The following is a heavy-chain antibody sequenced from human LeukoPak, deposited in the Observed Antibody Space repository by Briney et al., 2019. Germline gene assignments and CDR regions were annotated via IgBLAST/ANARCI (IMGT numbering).Heavy chain of an antibody. J-gene: IGHJ4*02. D-gene: IGHD2-15*01. CDR2: ISGSGGST. V-gene: IGHV3-23*01. Sequence: GGSLRLSCAASGFTFSSYAMSCVRQVQGKWPEWVSAISGSGGSTYYADSVKGRFTISRDNSKNTLYLQMNSLRAEDTAVYYCAKADRGSGTDYWGQGTLVTVSS. CDR3: AKADRGSGTDY. CDR1: GFTFSSYA.